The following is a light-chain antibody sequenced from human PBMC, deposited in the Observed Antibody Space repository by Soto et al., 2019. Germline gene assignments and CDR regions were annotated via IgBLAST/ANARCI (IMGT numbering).Light chain of an antibody. CDR1: QGIRTD. CDR2: ASY. V-gene: IGKV1-17*01. Sequence: IPLTQSPSSLSASVGDRVTITCRASQGIRTDLSWYQQKPGKAPQRLVFASYNLKSGLPTRFSSSGSGTKFTLTDSSLQHDDFANYYCLQHNSYTRTFGQRTRVEIK. J-gene: IGKJ1*01. CDR3: LQHNSYTRT.